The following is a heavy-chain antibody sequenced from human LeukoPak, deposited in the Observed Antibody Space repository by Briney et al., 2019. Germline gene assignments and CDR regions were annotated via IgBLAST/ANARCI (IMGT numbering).Heavy chain of an antibody. D-gene: IGHD4-23*01. CDR2: ISGSGTTT. J-gene: IGHJ4*02. CDR1: GFTFSSYA. CDR3: AISVRTGGDY. Sequence: GGSLRLSCAASGFTFSSYAMSWVRQAPGKRLEWVSAISGSGTTTYYPDSVRGRFTISRDNSRNTLYLQMNSLRAEDTAVYYCAISVRTGGDYWGQGTLVTVSS. V-gene: IGHV3-23*01.